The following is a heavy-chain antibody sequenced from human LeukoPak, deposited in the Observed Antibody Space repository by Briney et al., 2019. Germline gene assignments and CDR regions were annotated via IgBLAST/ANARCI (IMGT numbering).Heavy chain of an antibody. CDR2: ISGSGDTT. V-gene: IGHV3-23*01. D-gene: IGHD1-26*01. CDR1: GFTFSSYA. CDR3: AKDRRGVGATDFDY. J-gene: IGHJ4*02. Sequence: PGGSLRLSCAASGFTFSSYAMSWVRQAPGKGLEWVSVISGSGDTTYYADSVKGRFTFSRDNSMSTLFLQMNSLRAEDTAVYYCAKDRRGVGATDFDYWGQGTLVTVSS.